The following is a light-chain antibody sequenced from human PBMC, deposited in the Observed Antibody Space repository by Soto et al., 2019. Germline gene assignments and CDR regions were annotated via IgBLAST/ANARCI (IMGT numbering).Light chain of an antibody. CDR3: QQYNDWPPT. CDR1: QSVSSN. CDR2: GAS. Sequence: EIVMTQSPDTLSVSPRERATLSCRASQSVSSNLAWYQQKPGRAPRLLIYGASTRATGMPARFCGSGSGTEFTLTISSLQSEDFAVYYCQQYNDWPPTFGQGTKVDIK. J-gene: IGKJ1*01. V-gene: IGKV3-15*01.